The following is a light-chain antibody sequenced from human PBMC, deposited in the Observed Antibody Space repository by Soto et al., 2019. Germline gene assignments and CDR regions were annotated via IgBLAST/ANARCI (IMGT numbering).Light chain of an antibody. CDR3: HQYDNLSQT. Sequence: EIVMTQSPATLSVSPGERATLSCRASQSVSSNLAWYQQKPGQAPRLLIYGASTRATGIPARFSGSGSGTEFTLTISSLQSEDFATYFCHQYDNLSQTFGPGTKVDIK. J-gene: IGKJ3*01. CDR1: QSVSSN. V-gene: IGKV3-15*01. CDR2: GAS.